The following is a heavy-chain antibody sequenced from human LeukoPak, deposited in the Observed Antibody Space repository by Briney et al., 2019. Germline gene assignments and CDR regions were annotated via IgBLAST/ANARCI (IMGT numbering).Heavy chain of an antibody. J-gene: IGHJ2*01. CDR2: IYYSGST. V-gene: IGHV4-59*01. Sequence: PSETLSLTCTVSGGSISSYYWSWIRQPPGKGLEWIGYIYYSGSTNYNPSLKSRVTISVDTSKNQFSLELSSVTAADTAVYYCARDVPPRYYDSSGYDLWGRGTLVTVSS. CDR1: GGSISSYY. D-gene: IGHD3-22*01. CDR3: ARDVPPRYYDSSGYDL.